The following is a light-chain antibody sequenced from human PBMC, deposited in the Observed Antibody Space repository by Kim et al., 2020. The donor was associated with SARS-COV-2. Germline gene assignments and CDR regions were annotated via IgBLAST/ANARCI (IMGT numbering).Light chain of an antibody. J-gene: IGKJ5*01. V-gene: IGKV3-11*01. CDR2: DVS. CDR1: QSVNNY. CDR3: QRRSWPIT. Sequence: EIVLTQSPATLSLSPKETATLSCRASQSVNNYLAWYQQKPGQAPRLLIYDVSNRATGIPARFSGSGSGTDFTLTISSLETEDFALYYCQRRSWPITFGQGTRLEIK.